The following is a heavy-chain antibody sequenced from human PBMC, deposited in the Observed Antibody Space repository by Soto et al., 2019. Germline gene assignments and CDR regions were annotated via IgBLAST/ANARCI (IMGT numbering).Heavy chain of an antibody. CDR2: ISSSSSYI. CDR3: ARDLEGDYYDSSGYSYFDY. CDR1: GFTFSSYS. J-gene: IGHJ4*02. D-gene: IGHD3-22*01. Sequence: GGSLRLSCAASGFTFSSYSMNWVRQAPGKGLKWVSSISSSSSYIYYADSVKGRFTISRDNAKNSLYLHMNSLRAEDTAVYYCARDLEGDYYDSSGYSYFDYWGQGTLVTVSS. V-gene: IGHV3-21*01.